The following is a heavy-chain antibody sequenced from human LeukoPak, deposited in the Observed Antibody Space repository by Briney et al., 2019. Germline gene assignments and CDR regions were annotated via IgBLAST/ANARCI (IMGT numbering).Heavy chain of an antibody. J-gene: IGHJ3*02. CDR3: AKDSGGGFLGAFDI. CDR1: GFTFSSYA. D-gene: IGHD3-16*01. Sequence: HSGGSLRLSCAASGFTFSSYAMSWVRQAPGKGLEWVSAISGSGGSTYYADSVKGRFTISRDNSKNTLYLQMNSLGAEDTAVYYCAKDSGGGFLGAFDIWGQGTMVTVSS. V-gene: IGHV3-23*01. CDR2: ISGSGGST.